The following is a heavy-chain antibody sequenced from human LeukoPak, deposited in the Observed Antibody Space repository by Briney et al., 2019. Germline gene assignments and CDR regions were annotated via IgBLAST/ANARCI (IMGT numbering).Heavy chain of an antibody. D-gene: IGHD3-16*01. CDR2: TSYSGST. V-gene: IGHV4-59*01. Sequence: SETLSLTCTVAGGSISGYYWSWIRQPPGKGPEWIGYTSYSGSTAYNPSLKSRVTISVDTSKSQFSLQLSSVTAADTAVYYCARGSDSHAWRLGSWGQGTLVTVSS. CDR3: ARGSDSHAWRLGS. CDR1: GGSISGYY. J-gene: IGHJ4*02.